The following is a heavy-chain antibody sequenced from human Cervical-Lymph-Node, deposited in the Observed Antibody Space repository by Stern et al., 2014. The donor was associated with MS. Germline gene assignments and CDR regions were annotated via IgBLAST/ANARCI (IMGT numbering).Heavy chain of an antibody. D-gene: IGHD6-6*01. CDR1: GGTFSSYA. CDR3: ARHRDSSSSKDGAFDI. Sequence: QVQLVESGAEVKKPGSSVKVSCKASGGTFSSYAISWVRQAPGQGLELMGGIIPIFGTANYAQKFQGRVTITADESTSTAYMELSSLRSEDTAVYYCARHRDSSSSKDGAFDIWGQGTMVTVSS. J-gene: IGHJ3*02. CDR2: IIPIFGTA. V-gene: IGHV1-69*01.